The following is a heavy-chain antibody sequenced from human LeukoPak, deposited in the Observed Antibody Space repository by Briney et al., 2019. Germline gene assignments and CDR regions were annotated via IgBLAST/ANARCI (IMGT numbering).Heavy chain of an antibody. V-gene: IGHV3-7*03. Sequence: GGSLRLSCAASGFTISRYWMSWVRQAPGKGLEWVANIKQDGREEYYVGSVKGRFTISRDNVKNSLFLQMNSLRVEDTAVYYCARIFYYFEYWGQGALVTVSS. J-gene: IGHJ4*02. D-gene: IGHD3-3*01. CDR1: GFTISRYW. CDR3: ARIFYYFEY. CDR2: IKQDGREE.